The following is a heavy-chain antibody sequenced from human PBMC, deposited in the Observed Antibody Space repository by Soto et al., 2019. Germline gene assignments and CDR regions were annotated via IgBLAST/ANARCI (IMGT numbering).Heavy chain of an antibody. CDR1: GFTFRRFE. CDR2: ISSSGSTA. D-gene: IGHD3-10*01. CDR3: TRAAWFPYLSFY. Sequence: EVQLVESGGGLVQPGRSLRLSCAASGFTFRRFELHWVRQAPGKGLEWISYISSSGSTAYYASSVEGRFTISRDNANNTVYLQMDSLRAEDTALYYCTRAAWFPYLSFYWGQGALLTVSS. J-gene: IGHJ4*02. V-gene: IGHV3-48*03.